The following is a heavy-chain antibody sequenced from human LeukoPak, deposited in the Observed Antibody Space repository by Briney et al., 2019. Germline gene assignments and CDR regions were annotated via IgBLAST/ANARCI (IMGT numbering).Heavy chain of an antibody. V-gene: IGHV3-21*01. D-gene: IGHD5-12*01. Sequence: GGSLRLSCAASGFTFSSYSMNWVRQAPGRGLEWASSISSSSTYIYYADSVKGRFTISRDNAKNSLYLQMNSLRADDTAVYYCARGPSGYHNTGGQGTLVTVSS. CDR1: GFTFSSYS. CDR2: ISSSSTYI. CDR3: ARGPSGYHNT. J-gene: IGHJ4*02.